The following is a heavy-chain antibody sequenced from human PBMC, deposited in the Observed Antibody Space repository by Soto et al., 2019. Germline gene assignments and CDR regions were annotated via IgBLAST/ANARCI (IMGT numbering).Heavy chain of an antibody. Sequence: EVQLLESGGGLVQPGGSLRLSCAASGFTFSSYAMSWVRQAPGKGLEWVSASSGSGGSTYYADSVKGRFTISRDNSKNTLYLQMNSLRAEDTAVYYCAKEGPKYYDYIWGSYRSDAFDIWGQGTMVTVSS. D-gene: IGHD3-16*02. V-gene: IGHV3-23*01. CDR3: AKEGPKYYDYIWGSYRSDAFDI. CDR2: SSGSGGST. J-gene: IGHJ3*02. CDR1: GFTFSSYA.